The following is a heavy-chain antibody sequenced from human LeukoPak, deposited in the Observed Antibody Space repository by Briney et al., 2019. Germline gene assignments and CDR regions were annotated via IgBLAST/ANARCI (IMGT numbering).Heavy chain of an antibody. D-gene: IGHD6-13*01. J-gene: IGHJ6*03. CDR3: ARRYSSSWYEDYYYYMDV. CDR2: ISAYNGNT. CDR1: GYTFTSYG. V-gene: IGHV1-18*01. Sequence: ASVKVSCKASGYTFTSYGISWVRQAPGQGLEWMGWISAYNGNTNYAQKLQGRVTMTTDTSTSTAYMELRSLRSDDTAVYYCARRYSSSWYEDYYYYMDVWGKGTTVTVSS.